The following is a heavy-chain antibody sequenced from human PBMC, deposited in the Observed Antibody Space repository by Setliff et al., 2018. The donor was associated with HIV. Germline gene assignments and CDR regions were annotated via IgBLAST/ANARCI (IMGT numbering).Heavy chain of an antibody. D-gene: IGHD3-22*01. Sequence: KPSETLSLTCAVSGYSISSGYYWGWIRQPPGKGLEWIGSIYHSGSTYYNPSLKSRVTISVDTSKNPFSLKLSSVTAADTAVYYCAREGTVGDYYDSSGYYYVGVTNWFDPWGQGTLVTVSS. J-gene: IGHJ5*02. CDR3: AREGTVGDYYDSSGYYYVGVTNWFDP. V-gene: IGHV4-38-2*02. CDR2: IYHSGST. CDR1: GYSISSGYY.